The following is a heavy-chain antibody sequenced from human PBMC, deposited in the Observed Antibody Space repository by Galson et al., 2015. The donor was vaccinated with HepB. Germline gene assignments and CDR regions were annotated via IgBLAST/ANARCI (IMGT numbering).Heavy chain of an antibody. CDR3: ARDYTIGTDSSGYYQTIFDY. CDR1: GYTFTSYY. Sequence: SVKVSCKASGYTFTSYYMHWVRQAPGQGLEWMGIINPSGGSTSYAQKFQGRVTMTRDTSTSTVYMELSSLRSEDTAVYYCARDYTIGTDSSGYYQTIFDYWGQGTLVTVSS. CDR2: INPSGGST. J-gene: IGHJ4*02. D-gene: IGHD3-22*01. V-gene: IGHV1-46*01.